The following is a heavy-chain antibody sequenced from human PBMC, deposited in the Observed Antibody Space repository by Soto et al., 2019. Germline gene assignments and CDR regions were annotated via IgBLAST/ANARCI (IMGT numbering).Heavy chain of an antibody. V-gene: IGHV4-61*08. CDR1: GGSISSGGYY. Sequence: SETLSLTCTVSGGSISSGGYYWSWIRQHPGKGLEWIGYIYYSGSTNYNPSLKSRVTISVDTSKNQFSLKLSSVTAADTAVYYCARLSARQGSVFYYYGMDVWGQGTTVTVSS. D-gene: IGHD6-6*01. J-gene: IGHJ6*02. CDR2: IYYSGST. CDR3: ARLSARQGSVFYYYGMDV.